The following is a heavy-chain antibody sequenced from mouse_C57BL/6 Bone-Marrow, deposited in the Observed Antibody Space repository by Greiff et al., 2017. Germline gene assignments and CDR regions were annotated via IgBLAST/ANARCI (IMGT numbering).Heavy chain of an antibody. CDR3: AREDWDGDAMDY. CDR1: GFTFSSYA. J-gene: IGHJ4*01. CDR2: ISDGGSYT. Sequence: EVNLVESGGGLVKPGGSLKLSCAASGFTFSSYAMSWVRQTPEKRLEWVATISDGGSYTYYPDNVKGRFTISRDNAKNNLYLQMSHLKSEDTAMYYCAREDWDGDAMDYWGQGTSVTVSS. D-gene: IGHD4-1*01. V-gene: IGHV5-4*01.